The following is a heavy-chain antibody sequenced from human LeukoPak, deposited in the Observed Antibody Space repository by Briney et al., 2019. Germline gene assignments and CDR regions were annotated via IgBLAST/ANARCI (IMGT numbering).Heavy chain of an antibody. CDR3: AREAYCGGDCYSGFDY. CDR2: IYDSGST. D-gene: IGHD2-21*02. Sequence: SETLSLTCSVSGGSISSYYWSWIRQPPGKGLEWIGYIYDSGSTNYNPSLKSRVTISVDTSKNRFSLKLSSVTAADMAVYYCAREAYCGGDCYSGFDYWGQGTLVTVSS. J-gene: IGHJ4*02. V-gene: IGHV4-59*01. CDR1: GGSISSYY.